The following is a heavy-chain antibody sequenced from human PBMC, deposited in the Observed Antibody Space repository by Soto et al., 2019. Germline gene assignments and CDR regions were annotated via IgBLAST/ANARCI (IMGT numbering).Heavy chain of an antibody. CDR2: INAGNGNT. CDR3: AARPPALSEVTAIRLGTYNWFDP. CDR1: GYTFTSYA. Sequence: QVQLVQSGAEVKKPGASVKVSRKASGYTFTSYAMHWVRQAPGQRLEWMGWINAGNGNTKYSQKFQGRVTITRDTSASTAYMELSSLRSEDTAVYYCAARPPALSEVTAIRLGTYNWFDPWGQGTLVTVSS. D-gene: IGHD2-21*02. J-gene: IGHJ5*02. V-gene: IGHV1-3*01.